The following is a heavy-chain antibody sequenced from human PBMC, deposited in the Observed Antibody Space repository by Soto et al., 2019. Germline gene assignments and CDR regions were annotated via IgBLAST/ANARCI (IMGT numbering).Heavy chain of an antibody. D-gene: IGHD6-13*01. CDR1: GYTFTSYG. J-gene: IGHJ3*02. CDR3: ARDPGYSTTWHQAFDI. CDR2: ISTYNGNT. V-gene: IGHV1-18*01. Sequence: QVQLVQSGAEVTKPGASVKVSCKASGYTFTSYGISWVRQAPGHGPEWMGRISTYNGNTNYVQKLQGRVTMTTDTSSNTAYLELRSLRYDDTAVYYCARDPGYSTTWHQAFDIWGQGTMVTVSS.